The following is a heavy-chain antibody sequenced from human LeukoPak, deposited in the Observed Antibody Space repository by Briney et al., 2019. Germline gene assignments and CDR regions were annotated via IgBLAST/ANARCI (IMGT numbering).Heavy chain of an antibody. D-gene: IGHD6-19*01. Sequence: GGSLRLSCAASGFTFSSYWMHWVRQAPGKGLVWVSRIRGDGSSTSYADSVKGRFTLSRDNAKNTLYLQMNSLRAEDTAVYYCASGAGTDYYGMDVWGQGTTVTVSS. V-gene: IGHV3-74*01. CDR1: GFTFSSYW. J-gene: IGHJ6*02. CDR3: ASGAGTDYYGMDV. CDR2: IRGDGSST.